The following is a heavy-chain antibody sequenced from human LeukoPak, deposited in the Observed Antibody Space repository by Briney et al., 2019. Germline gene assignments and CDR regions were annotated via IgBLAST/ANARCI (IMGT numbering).Heavy chain of an antibody. V-gene: IGHV1-18*01. J-gene: IGHJ4*02. CDR3: ARDLCSGGSCYFDY. Sequence: ALVKVSCKASGYTFTSYGISWVRQAPGQGLEWMGWISAYNGNTNYAQKLQGRVTMTTDTSTSTAYMELRSLRSDDTAVYYCARDLCSGGSCYFDYWGQGTLVTVSS. CDR1: GYTFTSYG. CDR2: ISAYNGNT. D-gene: IGHD2-15*01.